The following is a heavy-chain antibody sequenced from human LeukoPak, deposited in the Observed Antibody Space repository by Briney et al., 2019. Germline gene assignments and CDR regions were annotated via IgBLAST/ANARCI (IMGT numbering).Heavy chain of an antibody. J-gene: IGHJ3*02. CDR1: GGSFSGYY. Sequence: SETLSLTCAVYGGSFSGYYWSWIRQPPGKGLEWIGEINHSGSTNYNPSLKSRVTISVDTSKNQFSLKLSSVTAADTAVYYCARWLGAAMPSDIWGQGTMVTVSS. V-gene: IGHV4-34*01. CDR2: INHSGST. CDR3: ARWLGAAMPSDI. D-gene: IGHD2-2*01.